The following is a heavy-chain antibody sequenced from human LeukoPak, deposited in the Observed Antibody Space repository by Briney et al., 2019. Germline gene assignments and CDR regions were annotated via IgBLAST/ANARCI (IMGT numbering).Heavy chain of an antibody. CDR3: ARDWVQQEGYYYYYGMDV. Sequence: SETLSLTCAVYGGSFSGYYWSWICQPPGKGLEWIGEINHSGSANYNPSLKSRVTISVDTSKNQFSLKLSSVTAADTAVYYCARDWVQQEGYYYYYGMDVWGKGTTATVSS. CDR1: GGSFSGYY. V-gene: IGHV4-34*01. J-gene: IGHJ6*04. D-gene: IGHD5-18*01. CDR2: INHSGSA.